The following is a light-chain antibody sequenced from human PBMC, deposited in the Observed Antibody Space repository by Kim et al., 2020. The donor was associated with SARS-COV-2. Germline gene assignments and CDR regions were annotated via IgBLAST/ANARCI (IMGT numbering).Light chain of an antibody. Sequence: QSVLTQPPSASGTPGQRVTISCSGSNSNIGSNAVNWYQQLPGTAPKLLIYSNDQRPSRVPDRFSGSKSGTSASLAISGLQSEDEADYYCAAWDDRQIGWVFGGGTQLTVL. CDR2: SND. V-gene: IGLV1-44*01. J-gene: IGLJ3*02. CDR1: NSNIGSNA. CDR3: AAWDDRQIGWV.